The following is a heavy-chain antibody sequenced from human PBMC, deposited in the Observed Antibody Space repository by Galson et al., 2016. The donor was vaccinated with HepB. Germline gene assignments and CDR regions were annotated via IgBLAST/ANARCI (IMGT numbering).Heavy chain of an antibody. CDR1: GGSINSTTKW. D-gene: IGHD2-2*02. J-gene: IGHJ5*02. CDR3: ATVGSLYCSSTSCYMRGFDP. V-gene: IGHV4-4*02. Sequence: ETLSLTCVVSGGSINSTTKWWSWVRQPPGKGLEWIGDIYHSGSTNYNPYLKSRVTISLDKSKNQFSLKLNSVTAADTAVYYCATVGSLYCSSTSCYMRGFDPWGQGTLVTVSS. CDR2: IYHSGST.